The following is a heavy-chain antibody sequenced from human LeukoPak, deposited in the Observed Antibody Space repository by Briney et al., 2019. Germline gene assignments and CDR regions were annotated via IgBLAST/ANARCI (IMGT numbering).Heavy chain of an antibody. CDR1: GYTFTSHY. CDR3: ARRSASCSGGSCYPDAFDI. V-gene: IGHV1-46*03. CDR2: INPSGGST. D-gene: IGHD2-15*01. Sequence: ASVKVSCKASGYTFTSHYMHWVRQAPGQGLEWMGIINPSGGSTSYAQKFQGRVTMTRDTSTSTVYMELSSLRSEDTAVYYCARRSASCSGGSCYPDAFDIWGQGTMVTVSS. J-gene: IGHJ3*02.